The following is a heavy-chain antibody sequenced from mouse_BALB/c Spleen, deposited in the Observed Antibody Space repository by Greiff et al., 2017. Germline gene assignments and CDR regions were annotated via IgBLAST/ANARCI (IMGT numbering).Heavy chain of an antibody. D-gene: IGHD1-1*01. Sequence: QVQLKESGAELAKPGASVKMSCTASGYTFTSYWMHWVKQRPGQGLEWIGYINPSTGYTEYNQKFKDKATLTADKSSSTAYMQLSSLTSEDSAVYYCARAAITTVVEEFAYWGQGTLVTVSA. CDR1: GYTFTSYW. CDR2: INPSTGYT. CDR3: ARAAITTVVEEFAY. V-gene: IGHV1-7*01. J-gene: IGHJ3*01.